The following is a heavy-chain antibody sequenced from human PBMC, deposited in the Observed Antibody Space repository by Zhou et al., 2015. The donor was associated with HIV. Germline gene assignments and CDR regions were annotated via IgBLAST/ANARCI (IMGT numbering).Heavy chain of an antibody. CDR2: IIPILGIA. D-gene: IGHD3-9*01. Sequence: QVQLVQSGAEVKKPGSSVKVSCKASGGTFSSYTISWVRQAPGQGLEWMGRIIPILGIANYAQKFQGRVTITADKSTSTAYMELSSLRSEDTAVYYCATSIKIRNWGPGAFVYLGPRDNGHRLF. J-gene: IGHJ3*02. V-gene: IGHV1-69*02. CDR1: GGTFSSYT. CDR3: ATSIKIRNWGPGAFVY.